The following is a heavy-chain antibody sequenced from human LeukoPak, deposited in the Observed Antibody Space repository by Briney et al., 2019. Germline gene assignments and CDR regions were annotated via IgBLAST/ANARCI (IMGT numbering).Heavy chain of an antibody. D-gene: IGHD4-23*01. J-gene: IGHJ4*02. CDR2: IYSGGST. CDR1: GFTVSSNY. Sequence: GGSLRLSCAASGFTVSSNYMSWVRQAPGKGLEWVSVIYSGGSTYYADSVKGRFTISRDNSKNTLYLQMNSLRAEDVVVYYCARYLNYGGYLDYCGQGTLAPVSS. V-gene: IGHV3-66*02. CDR3: ARYLNYGGYLDY.